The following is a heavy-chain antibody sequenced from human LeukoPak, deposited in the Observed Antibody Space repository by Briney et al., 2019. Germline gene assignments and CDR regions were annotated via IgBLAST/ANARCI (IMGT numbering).Heavy chain of an antibody. CDR2: INHSGST. CDR3: ARVGYSYGLDC. V-gene: IGHV4-34*01. D-gene: IGHD5-18*01. CDR1: GGSFSGYY. Sequence: PSETLSLTCAVYGGSFSGYYWSWIRQPPGKGLEWIGEINHSGSTNYNPSLKSRVTISVDTSKNQFSLKLNSVTAADTAVYYCARVGYSYGLDCWGQGTLVTVSS. J-gene: IGHJ4*02.